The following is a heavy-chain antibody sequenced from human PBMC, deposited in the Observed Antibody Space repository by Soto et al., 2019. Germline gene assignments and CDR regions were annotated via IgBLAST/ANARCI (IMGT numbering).Heavy chain of an antibody. V-gene: IGHV1-2*04. CDR2: INPNSGGT. D-gene: IGHD6-19*01. J-gene: IGHJ4*02. Sequence: ASVKVSCKASGYTFTGYYMHWVRQAPGQGLEWMGWINPNSGGTNYAQKFQGWVTMTRDTSISTAYMELSRLRSDDTAVYYCARAGSSGWYPFDYWGQGTLVTVSS. CDR3: ARAGSSGWYPFDY. CDR1: GYTFTGYY.